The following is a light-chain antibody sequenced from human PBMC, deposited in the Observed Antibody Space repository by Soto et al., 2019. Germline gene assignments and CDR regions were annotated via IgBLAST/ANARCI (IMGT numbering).Light chain of an antibody. CDR3: QQYSSSPRT. J-gene: IGKJ1*01. CDR2: DAS. CDR1: QSVSSSY. Sequence: EIVLTQSPGSLSLSPGERATLSCRASQSVSSSYLAWYQQKPGQAPRLLIYDASSRATGIPDRFSGSGSGTDFTVTISRLEPEDFAVYYCQQYSSSPRTFGQGTKVEIK. V-gene: IGKV3-20*01.